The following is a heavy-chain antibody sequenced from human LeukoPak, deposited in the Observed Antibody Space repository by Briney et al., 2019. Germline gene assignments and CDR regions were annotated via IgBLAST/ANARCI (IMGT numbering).Heavy chain of an antibody. J-gene: IGHJ4*02. Sequence: GGSLRLSCAASGFTFSSYSMNWVRQAPGKGLEWVAITSYDGSHQYYADSVKGRFTLSRDDSKSTLYLQMNSLRAEDTAVYYCARDLYPFDYWGQGTLVTVSS. V-gene: IGHV3-30*03. CDR3: ARDLYPFDY. D-gene: IGHD2-8*01. CDR1: GFTFSSYS. CDR2: TSYDGSHQ.